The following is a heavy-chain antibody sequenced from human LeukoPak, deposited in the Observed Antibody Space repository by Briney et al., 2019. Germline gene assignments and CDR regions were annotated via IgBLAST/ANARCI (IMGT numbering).Heavy chain of an antibody. CDR1: GFTLSKYA. CDR2: INDDWGTT. CDR3: TFSSYGDHVGVDAFYV. D-gene: IGHD4-17*01. V-gene: IGHV3-64*04. Sequence: GGSLRLSCSASGFTLSKYAMHTVRQAPGRGLEFVSGINDDWGTTDYADSVKGRFTISRDNAKNTLYLQMKSLRAEDTAVYYCTFSSYGDHVGVDAFYVWGQGTMVTVSS. J-gene: IGHJ3*01.